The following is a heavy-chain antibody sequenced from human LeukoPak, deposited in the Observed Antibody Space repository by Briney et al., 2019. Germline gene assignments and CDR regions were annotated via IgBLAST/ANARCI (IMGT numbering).Heavy chain of an antibody. J-gene: IGHJ5*02. CDR2: IIPILGIA. CDR3: ARAPCSSTSCYSDPNWFDP. D-gene: IGHD2-2*01. V-gene: IGHV1-69*02. CDR1: GGTFSSYT. Sequence: SVKVSCXASGGTFSSYTISWVRQAPGQGLEWMGRIIPILGIANYAQKFQGRVTITADKSTSTAYMELSSLRSEDTAVYYCARAPCSSTSCYSDPNWFDPWGQGTLVTVSS.